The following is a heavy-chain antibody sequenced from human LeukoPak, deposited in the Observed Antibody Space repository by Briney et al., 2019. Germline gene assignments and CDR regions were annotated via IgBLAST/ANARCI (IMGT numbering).Heavy chain of an antibody. Sequence: GGSLRLSCAASGFTFSSYGMHWVRQAPGKGLEWVAVISYDGSNKYYTDSVKGRFTISRDNSKNTLYLQMNSLRAEDTAVYYCAKDGYSRIYGMDVWGQGTTVTVSS. D-gene: IGHD6-13*01. J-gene: IGHJ6*02. CDR2: ISYDGSNK. CDR3: AKDGYSRIYGMDV. CDR1: GFTFSSYG. V-gene: IGHV3-30*18.